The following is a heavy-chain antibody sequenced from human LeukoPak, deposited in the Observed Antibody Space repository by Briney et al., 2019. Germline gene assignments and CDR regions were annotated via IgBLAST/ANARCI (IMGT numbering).Heavy chain of an antibody. J-gene: IGHJ4*02. CDR1: GFTFSSFP. CDR3: AKARYCSGGSCHFDY. Sequence: GGSLRLSCAASGFTFSSFPMSWVRQAPGKGLQWVSGITGRGGNTYYADSVKGRFTISRDNSKNTLYLQMNSLRAEDTAVYYCAKARYCSGGSCHFDYWGQGTLVTVSS. V-gene: IGHV3-23*01. CDR2: ITGRGGNT. D-gene: IGHD2-15*01.